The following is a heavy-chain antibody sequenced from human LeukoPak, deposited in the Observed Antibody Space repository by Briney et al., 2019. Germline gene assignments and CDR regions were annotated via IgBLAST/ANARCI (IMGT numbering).Heavy chain of an antibody. J-gene: IGHJ6*02. CDR3: ARTRNYYYYGMDV. Sequence: SETLSLTCTVSGGSISSGGYYWSWIRQHPGKGLEWIGYIYHSGSTYYNPSLKRRVTISVDTSKNQFSLKLSSVTAADTAVYYCARTRNYYYYGMDVWGQGTTVTVSS. V-gene: IGHV4-31*03. CDR1: GGSISSGGYY. CDR2: IYHSGST.